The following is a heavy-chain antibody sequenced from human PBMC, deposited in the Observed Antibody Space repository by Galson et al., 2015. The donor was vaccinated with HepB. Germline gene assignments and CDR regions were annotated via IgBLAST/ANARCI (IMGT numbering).Heavy chain of an antibody. CDR1: GFTFSSYG. Sequence: SLRLSCAASGFTFSSYGLCWVRQAPGKGMEWVSSISGSGTTTYYTDSVKGRFTISRGNSKNTLYLQMNSLRAEDTAVYFCARGGGKNFDYWGQGTLGIVSS. V-gene: IGHV3-23*01. CDR2: ISGSGTTT. D-gene: IGHD3-16*01. CDR3: ARGGGKNFDY. J-gene: IGHJ4*02.